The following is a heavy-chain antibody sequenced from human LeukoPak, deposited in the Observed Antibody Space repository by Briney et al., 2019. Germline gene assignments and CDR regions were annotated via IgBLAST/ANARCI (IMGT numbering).Heavy chain of an antibody. CDR3: AKAGPSGNYKYYLDF. CDR2: IYYSGST. J-gene: IGHJ4*02. D-gene: IGHD3-3*01. Sequence: SETLSLTCTVSGDSISDNHWSWIRQPPGKRLEWIGYIYYSGSTNYNPSLQSRVTISVDRSKNQFSLKLSSVTAADTAIYYCAKAGPSGNYKYYLDFWGQGTLVTVSS. CDR1: GDSISDNH. V-gene: IGHV4-59*08.